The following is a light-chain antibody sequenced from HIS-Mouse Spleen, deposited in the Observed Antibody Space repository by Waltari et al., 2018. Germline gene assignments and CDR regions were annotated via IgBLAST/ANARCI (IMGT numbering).Light chain of an antibody. V-gene: IGLV3-21*03. CDR1: NIGSKS. CDR3: QVWDSSSDHVV. Sequence: SYVLTQPPSVSVAPGKTARITCGGNNIGSKSVHWYQQKPGQAPVLVVYDDSDRPSGIPERFSGSHSGDTASLTIRRVEAGDEADYYCQVWDSSSDHVVFGGGTQLTVL. CDR2: DDS. J-gene: IGLJ2*01.